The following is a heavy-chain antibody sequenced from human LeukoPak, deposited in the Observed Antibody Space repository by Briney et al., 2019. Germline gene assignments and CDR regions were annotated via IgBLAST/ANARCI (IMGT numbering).Heavy chain of an antibody. CDR2: IYYSGST. Sequence: PSETLSLTCTVSGGSISSSSYYWGWIRQPPGKGLERIGSIYYSGSTYYNPSLKSRVTISVDTSKNQFSLKLSSVTAADTAVYYCARDVNNYMDVWGKGTTVTVSS. CDR1: GGSISSSSYY. V-gene: IGHV4-39*02. D-gene: IGHD1/OR15-1a*01. CDR3: ARDVNNYMDV. J-gene: IGHJ6*03.